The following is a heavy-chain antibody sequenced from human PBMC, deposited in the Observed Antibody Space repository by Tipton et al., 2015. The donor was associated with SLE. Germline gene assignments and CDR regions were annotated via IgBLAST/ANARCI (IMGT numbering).Heavy chain of an antibody. V-gene: IGHV4-39*01. CDR2: IYYSGST. Sequence: TLSLTCTVSGGSISSSSYYWGWIRQPPGKGLEWIGSIYYSGSTYYNPSLKSRFTISVDTSKNQFSLKLSSVTAADTAVYYCARHDYGDYGYFDYWGQGTLVTVSS. CDR3: ARHDYGDYGYFDY. CDR1: GGSISSSSYY. D-gene: IGHD4-17*01. J-gene: IGHJ4*02.